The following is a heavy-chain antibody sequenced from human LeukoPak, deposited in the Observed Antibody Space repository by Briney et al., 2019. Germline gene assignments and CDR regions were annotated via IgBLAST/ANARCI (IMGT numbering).Heavy chain of an antibody. D-gene: IGHD6-6*01. CDR1: GFSLSTSGVG. CDR2: ICWNDDK. CDR3: AHRPIGPFLIAARPYDAFDI. J-gene: IGHJ3*02. V-gene: IGHV2-5*01. Sequence: SGPTLVNPTQTLTLTCTFSGFSLSTSGVGVGWIRQPPGKALEWLALICWNDDKRYSPSLKSRLTITKDTSKNQVVLTMTNMDPVDTATYYCAHRPIGPFLIAARPYDAFDIWGQGTMVTVSS.